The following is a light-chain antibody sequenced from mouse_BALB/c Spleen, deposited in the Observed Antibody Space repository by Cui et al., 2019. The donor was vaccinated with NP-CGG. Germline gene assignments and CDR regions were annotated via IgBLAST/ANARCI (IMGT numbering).Light chain of an antibody. CDR2: GTN. CDR1: TGAVTTSNY. V-gene: IGLV1*01. Sequence: QAVVTQESALSTSPGETVTVTCRSSTGAVTTSNYANWVQEKPEHLFTGLIGGTNNRVPGIPARFSGSLIGDKAALTITGAQTEDEAIYFCALWYSNHWVFGGGTKLTVL. J-gene: IGLJ1*01. CDR3: ALWYSNHWV.